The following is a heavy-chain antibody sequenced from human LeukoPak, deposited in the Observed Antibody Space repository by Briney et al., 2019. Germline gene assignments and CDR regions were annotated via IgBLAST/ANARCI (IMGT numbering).Heavy chain of an antibody. CDR1: GYSISSGYH. CDR3: ARDVGYNRMDV. V-gene: IGHV4-38-2*02. Sequence: SETLSLTCAVSGYSISSGYHWAWIRQPPGKGPELIGSIYYRGNAYYNPSLKSRVTISLDTSKNQFSLKLSSVTAADTAVYYCARDVGYNRMDVWGKGTTVIVSS. CDR2: IYYRGNA. J-gene: IGHJ6*04. D-gene: IGHD1-26*01.